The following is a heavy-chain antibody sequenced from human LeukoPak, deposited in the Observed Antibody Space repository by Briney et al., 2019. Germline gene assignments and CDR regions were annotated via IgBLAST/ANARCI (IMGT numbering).Heavy chain of an antibody. CDR3: GGDTRYAKVWDARDH. CDR2: INHTGKS. D-gene: IGHD2-2*01. V-gene: IGHV4-39*07. J-gene: IGHJ4*02. Sequence: SETLSLTCTVSGGSISSSSYYWGWIRQPPGKGLEWIGEINHTGKSSYNPSLKSRITMSVDTSKRQFSLKLSSVTAADTAVYYCGGDTRYAKVWDARDHWGQGTLVTVSS. CDR1: GGSISSSSYY.